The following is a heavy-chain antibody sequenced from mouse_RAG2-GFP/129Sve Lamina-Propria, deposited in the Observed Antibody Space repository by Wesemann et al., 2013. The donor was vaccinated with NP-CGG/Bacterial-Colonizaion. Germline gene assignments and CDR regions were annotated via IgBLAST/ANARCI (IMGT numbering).Heavy chain of an antibody. J-gene: IGHJ1*03. CDR2: FYPGSGSI. Sequence: QVQLQQSGAELVKPGASVKLSCNASGYTFTEYTIHWVKQRSGQGLEWIGWFYPGSGSIKYNEKFKDKATLTADKSSSTVYMELSRLTSEDSAVYFCARHEDSYYYGSSYWYFDVWGTGTTVTVSS. V-gene: IGHV1-62-2*01. CDR1: GYTFTEYT. D-gene: IGHD1-1*01. CDR3: ARHEDSYYYGSSYWYFDV.